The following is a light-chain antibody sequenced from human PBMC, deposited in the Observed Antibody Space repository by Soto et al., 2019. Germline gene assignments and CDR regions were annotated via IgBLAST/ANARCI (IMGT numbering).Light chain of an antibody. CDR2: AAS. V-gene: IGKV1-12*01. Sequence: DIQMTQSPSSVSASVGNRVTITCRASQDISSWLAWYQQRPGEAPKLLIYAASNLQSGVPSRFSGSGSGTDFTLTISSLEPEDFSVYYCQQRYNWPVTFGQGTRLEIK. CDR3: QQRYNWPVT. J-gene: IGKJ5*01. CDR1: QDISSW.